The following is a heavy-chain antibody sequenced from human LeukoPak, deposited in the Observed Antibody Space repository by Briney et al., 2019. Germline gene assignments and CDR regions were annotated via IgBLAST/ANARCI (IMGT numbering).Heavy chain of an antibody. D-gene: IGHD7-27*01. Sequence: PGGSLRLSCAASGFMFNKSWMSWVRQAPGKGPEWVANIKEDGTQKYYVDSVRGRFTISRDNAENSLYLQMNSLRDEDTAVYYCAKTGERDYWGRGTLVTVSS. J-gene: IGHJ4*02. CDR1: GFMFNKSW. CDR2: IKEDGTQK. V-gene: IGHV3-7*01. CDR3: AKTGERDY.